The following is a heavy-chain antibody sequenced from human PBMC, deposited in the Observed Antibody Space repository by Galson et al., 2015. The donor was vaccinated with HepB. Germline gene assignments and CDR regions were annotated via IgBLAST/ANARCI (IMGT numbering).Heavy chain of an antibody. D-gene: IGHD3-22*01. CDR2: IRNKFYGGTP. J-gene: IGHJ4*02. CDR1: GFTFGDYA. Sequence: SLRLSCAASGFTFGDYAMGWYRQAPGKGLEWLCFIRNKFYGGTPNYAASVNGRFTISRDDSKSIVYLQMNSLKTEDTAKYYCIRVELGRIDTSGYYPDHWGQGTLVTVSS. V-gene: IGHV3-49*03. CDR3: IRVELGRIDTSGYYPDH.